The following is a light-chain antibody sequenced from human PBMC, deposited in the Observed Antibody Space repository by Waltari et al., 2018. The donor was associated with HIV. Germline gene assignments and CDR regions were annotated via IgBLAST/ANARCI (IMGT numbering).Light chain of an antibody. CDR2: RNN. CDR3: ATWDDNLSGWV. CDR1: NSNIGNNY. V-gene: IGLV1-47*01. Sequence: QSVLTQPPSASATPGQRVTISCSGTNSNIGNNYVYWYHQLPGTAPKVLIYRNNYRPSGVPDRFSGSKSGTSASLAISGLRSEDEADYYCATWDDNLSGWVFGGGTKLTVL. J-gene: IGLJ3*02.